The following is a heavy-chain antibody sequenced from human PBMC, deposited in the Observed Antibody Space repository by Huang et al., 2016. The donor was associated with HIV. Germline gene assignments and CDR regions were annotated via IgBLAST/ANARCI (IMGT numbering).Heavy chain of an antibody. CDR1: GFIFSNYG. J-gene: IGHJ1*01. CDR2: KSYDGSNK. Sequence: QVQLVESGGGVVQPGRSLRLSCAASGFIFSNYGMHWVRQAPGKGVEWWALKSYDGSNKYYTDSVKGRFSISRDNSKNTLYLQMNSLRAEDTAVYYCALKGDSSGWEYFRHWGQGTLVTVSS. CDR3: ALKGDSSGWEYFRH. V-gene: IGHV3-30*03. D-gene: IGHD6-19*01.